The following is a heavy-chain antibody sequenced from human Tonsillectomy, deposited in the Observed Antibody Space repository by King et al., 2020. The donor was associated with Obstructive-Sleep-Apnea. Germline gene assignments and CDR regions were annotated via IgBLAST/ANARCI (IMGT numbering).Heavy chain of an antibody. J-gene: IGHJ4*02. D-gene: IGHD1-26*01. CDR2: ISYDGRNK. CDR3: AKDRTWELLPAQFDY. V-gene: IGHV3-30*18. CDR1: GFTFRSYG. Sequence: QLVQSGGGVVQPGRSLRLSCAASGFTFRSYGMHWVRQAPGKGLEWVAVISYDGRNKYYSDSVNGRFTISRDNSKNTLYLQMNSLRAEDTAVYYCAKDRTWELLPAQFDYWGQGTLVTVSS.